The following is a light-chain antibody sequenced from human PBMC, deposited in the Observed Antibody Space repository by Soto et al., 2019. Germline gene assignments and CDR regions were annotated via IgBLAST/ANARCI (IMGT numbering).Light chain of an antibody. V-gene: IGLV1-44*01. J-gene: IGLJ3*02. CDR1: SSDIGSNT. CDR3: ATWGDSLLGWV. Sequence: QSVLTQPPSASGTPGQSVTISCSGSSSDIGSNTVNWYQQLPGTAPKLLIYSDNQRASGVPDRFSGSKSGTSASLAISGLLYEDEADYYCATWGDSLLGWVFGGGTKVTVL. CDR2: SDN.